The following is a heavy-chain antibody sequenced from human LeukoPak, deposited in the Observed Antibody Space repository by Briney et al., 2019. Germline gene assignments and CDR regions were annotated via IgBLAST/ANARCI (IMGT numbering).Heavy chain of an antibody. Sequence: SETLSLTCTVSGGSISSYYWSWIRQPPGKGLEWIGYIYYSGSTNYNPSLKSRVTISVDTSKNQFSLKLSSVTAADTAVYYCARALSGTPTYNWFDPWGQGTLVTVSS. J-gene: IGHJ5*02. CDR2: IYYSGST. V-gene: IGHV4-59*01. CDR1: GGSISSYY. CDR3: ARALSGTPTYNWFDP. D-gene: IGHD1-14*01.